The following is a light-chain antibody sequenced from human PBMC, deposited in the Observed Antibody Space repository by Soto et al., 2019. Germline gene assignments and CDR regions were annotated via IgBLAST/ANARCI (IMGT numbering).Light chain of an antibody. Sequence: EVVLTQSPDTLSLPPGERATLSCRASQSISSYLAWYQQKPGQAPRLLIYDASSRATGIPARFSGSGSGTDFTLTISSLEPEDFAVYYCQQYGSSPITFGQGTRLEIK. CDR2: DAS. CDR1: QSISSY. J-gene: IGKJ5*01. V-gene: IGKV3-11*01. CDR3: QQYGSSPIT.